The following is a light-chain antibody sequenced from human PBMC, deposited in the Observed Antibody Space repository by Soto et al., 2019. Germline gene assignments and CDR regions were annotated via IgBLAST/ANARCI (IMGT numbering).Light chain of an antibody. CDR1: SSDIGNNY. Sequence: QSVLTQPPSVSAAPGQKVTISCSGSSSDIGNNYVSWYQHLPGTAPTLLIYDNNKRPSGIPDRFSGSKSGTSATLGITGRQTGDEADYYCGTWDTSLGANIFGPGTKLTVL. V-gene: IGLV1-51*01. J-gene: IGLJ1*01. CDR2: DNN. CDR3: GTWDTSLGANI.